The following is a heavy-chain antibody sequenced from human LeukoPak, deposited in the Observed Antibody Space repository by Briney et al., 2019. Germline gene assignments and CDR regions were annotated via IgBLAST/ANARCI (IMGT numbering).Heavy chain of an antibody. Sequence: ASVKVSCKASGYTFTGYYMHWVRQAPGQGLEWMGWINPNSGGTNYAQKVQGRVTMTRDTSISTAYMELSRLRSDDTAVYYCARSYYDSSGYFLAWGQGTLVTVSS. D-gene: IGHD3-22*01. J-gene: IGHJ5*02. CDR2: INPNSGGT. V-gene: IGHV1-2*02. CDR3: ARSYYDSSGYFLA. CDR1: GYTFTGYY.